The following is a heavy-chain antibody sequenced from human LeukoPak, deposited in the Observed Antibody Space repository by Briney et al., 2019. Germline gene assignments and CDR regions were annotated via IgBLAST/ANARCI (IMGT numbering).Heavy chain of an antibody. J-gene: IGHJ4*02. D-gene: IGHD3-16*02. CDR2: ISWNGGSI. CDR3: AKDSGRYGGQLDH. Sequence: SLRFSCAAAGFSFHEYAMDWVRQAPGKGLEWVSGISWNGGSIGDADSVKGRFTVSRDNAKNSLYLQINSLRPEDTALYYCAKDSGRYGGQLDHWGQGTLVTVSS. CDR1: GFSFHEYA. V-gene: IGHV3-9*01.